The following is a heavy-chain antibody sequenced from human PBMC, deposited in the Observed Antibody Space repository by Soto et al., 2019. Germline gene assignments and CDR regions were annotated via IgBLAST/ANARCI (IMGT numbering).Heavy chain of an antibody. Sequence: SETLSLTCTVSNGSLSSNYWSWIRQSPGKGLEWIGNIYYSGSTNYNPSLKSRVTMSVDTSKNQFTLKLSSVTAADTGVYFCAGSFIVPVNLFGYLGQGNPVTVPS. V-gene: IGHV4-59*01. CDR3: AGSFIVPVNLFGY. CDR2: IYYSGST. D-gene: IGHD2-15*01. CDR1: NGSLSSNY. J-gene: IGHJ4*02.